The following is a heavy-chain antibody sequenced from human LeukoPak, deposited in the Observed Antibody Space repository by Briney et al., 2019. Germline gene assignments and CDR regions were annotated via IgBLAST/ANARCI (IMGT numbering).Heavy chain of an antibody. V-gene: IGHV4-34*01. D-gene: IGHD4-23*01. CDR3: ARGRKLRWPIYYYYGMDV. CDR2: INHSGST. Sequence: SETLSLACAVYGGSFSGYYWSWIRQPPGKGLEWIGEINHSGSTNYNPSLKSRVTISVDTSKNQFSLKLSSVTAADTAVYYCARGRKLRWPIYYYYGMDVWGQGTTVTVSS. CDR1: GGSFSGYY. J-gene: IGHJ6*02.